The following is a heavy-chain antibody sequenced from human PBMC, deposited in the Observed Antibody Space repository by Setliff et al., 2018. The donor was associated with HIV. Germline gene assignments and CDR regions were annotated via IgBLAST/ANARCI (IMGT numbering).Heavy chain of an antibody. J-gene: IGHJ4*02. CDR3: ARDQRLSY. Sequence: SETLSLTCAVSGGSISSHYWSWIRLPPGKGLEWVGTIYYNGNTNYNPSLKSRVAISVDTSKNLFSLELNSVTAADTAVYYCARDQRLSYWGQGTLVTVSS. CDR1: GGSISSHY. V-gene: IGHV4-59*11. CDR2: IYYNGNT.